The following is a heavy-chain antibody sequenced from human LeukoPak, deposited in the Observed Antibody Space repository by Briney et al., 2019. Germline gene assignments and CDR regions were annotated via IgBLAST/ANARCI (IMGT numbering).Heavy chain of an antibody. J-gene: IGHJ4*02. CDR2: IKQDGSEK. D-gene: IGHD6-19*01. CDR3: ARDTSGGWYGLIDY. V-gene: IGHV3-7*01. CDR1: GFTFTSFW. Sequence: PGGSLRLSCEASGFTFTSFWMSWVRQAPGKGLEWVANIKQDGSEKYYADPVKGRFTISRDNAKNSLYLQMNSLRAEDTAVYYCARDTSGGWYGLIDYWGQGTPVTVSS.